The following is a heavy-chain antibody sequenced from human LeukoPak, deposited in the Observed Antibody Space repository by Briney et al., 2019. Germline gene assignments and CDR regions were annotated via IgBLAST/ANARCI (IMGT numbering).Heavy chain of an antibody. D-gene: IGHD6-19*01. V-gene: IGHV4-61*02. CDR1: GGSISSGSYY. CDR3: ARVGSGWYWFDP. J-gene: IGHJ5*02. CDR2: IYTSGST. Sequence: SETLSLTCTVSGGSISSGSYYWSWIRQPAGKGLEWIGRIYTSGSTNYNPSLKSRVTISVDTSKNQFSLKLSSVTAADTAVYYCARVGSGWYWFDPWGQGTLATVSS.